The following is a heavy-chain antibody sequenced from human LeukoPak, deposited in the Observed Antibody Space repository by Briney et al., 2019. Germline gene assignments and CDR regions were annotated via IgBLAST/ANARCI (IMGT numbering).Heavy chain of an antibody. CDR3: ARHDPFQY. CDR1: SSYW. J-gene: IGHJ4*02. Sequence: SSYWMNWARQPPGMGLEWVGSVHYTGSTYYNSSLSSRITISVDASSNQFSLRLNSVTAADTALYYCARHDPFQYWGQGALVTVSS. V-gene: IGHV4-39*01. CDR2: VHYTGST.